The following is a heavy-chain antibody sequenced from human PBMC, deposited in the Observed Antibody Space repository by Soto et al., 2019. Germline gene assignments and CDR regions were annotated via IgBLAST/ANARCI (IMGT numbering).Heavy chain of an antibody. CDR2: ISYDGSNK. J-gene: IGHJ4*02. V-gene: IGHV3-30*18. D-gene: IGHD3-9*01. Sequence: QVQLVESGGGVVQPGRSLRLSCAASGFTFSSYGMHWVRQAPGKGLEWVAVISYDGSNKYYADSVKGRFTISRDNSKNTLYLQMNSLIAEDTAVYYCAKELRYFDWFLDYWGQGTLVTVSS. CDR3: AKELRYFDWFLDY. CDR1: GFTFSSYG.